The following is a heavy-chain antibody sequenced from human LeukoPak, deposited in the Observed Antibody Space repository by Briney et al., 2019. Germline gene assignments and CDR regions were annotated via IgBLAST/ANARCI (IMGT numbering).Heavy chain of an antibody. CDR2: IYYSGST. D-gene: IGHD6-6*01. J-gene: IGHJ4*02. Sequence: SETLSLTRTVSGGSISSGGYYWSWIRQHPGKGLEWIGYIYYSGSTYYNPSLKSRVTISVDTSKNQFSLKLSSVTAADTAVYYCARVIVRGYYFDYWGQGTLVTVSS. CDR3: ARVIVRGYYFDY. CDR1: GGSISSGGYY. V-gene: IGHV4-31*03.